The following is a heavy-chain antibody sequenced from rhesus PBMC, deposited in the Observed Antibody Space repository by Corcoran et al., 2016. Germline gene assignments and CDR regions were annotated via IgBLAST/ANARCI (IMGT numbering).Heavy chain of an antibody. V-gene: IGHV3S5*01. CDR3: TRLGDSGYYDSKDY. J-gene: IGHJ4*01. Sequence: EVQLVETGGGLVQPGGSLKLSCAASGFTFSSYGMSWVRQAPGKGLEWVSAISSGGGSTYYADSVKGRFTISRDNAKNSLSLQMSSLRAEDTAVYYCTRLGDSGYYDSKDYWGQGVLVTVSS. CDR1: GFTFSSYG. D-gene: IGHD3-28*01. CDR2: ISSGGGST.